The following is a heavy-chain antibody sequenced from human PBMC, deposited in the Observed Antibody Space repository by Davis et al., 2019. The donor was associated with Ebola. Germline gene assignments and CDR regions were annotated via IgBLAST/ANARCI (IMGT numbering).Heavy chain of an antibody. Sequence: ASVKVSCKASGYTFTSYYMHWVRQATGQGLEWMGWMNPNSGNTGYAQKFQGRVTMTRNTSISTAYMELSSLRSEDTAVYYCAKVPSITMVRGVGLFDYWGQGTLVTVSS. J-gene: IGHJ4*02. CDR2: MNPNSGNT. CDR3: AKVPSITMVRGVGLFDY. D-gene: IGHD3-10*01. CDR1: GYTFTSYY. V-gene: IGHV1-8*02.